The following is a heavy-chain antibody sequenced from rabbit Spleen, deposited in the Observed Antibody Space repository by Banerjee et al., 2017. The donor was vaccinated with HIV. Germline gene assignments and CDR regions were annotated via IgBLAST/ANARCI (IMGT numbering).Heavy chain of an antibody. CDR2: IDTSDGDT. D-gene: IGHD5-1*01. Sequence: LEESGGGLVKPGGTLTLTCTVSGFSFSSNWICWVRQAPGKGLEWIACIDTSDGDTDYANWPKGRFTISKTSSTTVTLQMTSLTAADTATYFCARDLVAAIGWNFNLWGQGTLVTVS. CDR3: ARDLVAAIGWNFNL. CDR1: GFSFSSNW. V-gene: IGHV1S45*01. J-gene: IGHJ4*01.